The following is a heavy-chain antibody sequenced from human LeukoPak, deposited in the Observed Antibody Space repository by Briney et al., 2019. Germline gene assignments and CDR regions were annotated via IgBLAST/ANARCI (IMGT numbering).Heavy chain of an antibody. CDR3: ARGPPNWGFDS. Sequence: GASVKVSCKASGYTFTSYDLNWVRRATGQGLEWMGWMSPASGNTGYAQEFQGRVTMTRDTPVSTAYMELNSLRSEDTAVYYCARGPPNWGFDSWGQGTLVTVSS. D-gene: IGHD7-27*01. V-gene: IGHV1-8*01. CDR1: GYTFTSYD. CDR2: MSPASGNT. J-gene: IGHJ4*02.